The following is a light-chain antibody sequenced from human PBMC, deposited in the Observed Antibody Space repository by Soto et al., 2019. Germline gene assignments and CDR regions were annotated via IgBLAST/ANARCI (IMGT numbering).Light chain of an antibody. CDR3: SSYAGGNTLVV. CDR1: SSDVGSYNL. Sequence: QSALTQPASVSGSPGQSVTISCTGTSSDVGSYNLVSWYQHHPGKAPKLLIYEVSERPSGVSTRFSGSKSGNTASLTISGLQAEDEADYHCSSYAGGNTLVVVGGGTKLTVL. J-gene: IGLJ2*01. V-gene: IGLV2-23*02. CDR2: EVS.